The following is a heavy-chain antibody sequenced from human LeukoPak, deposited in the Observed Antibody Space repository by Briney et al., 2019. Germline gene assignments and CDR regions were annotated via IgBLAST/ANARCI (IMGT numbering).Heavy chain of an antibody. CDR1: GGTFSSYA. J-gene: IGHJ4*02. D-gene: IGHD2-21*02. Sequence: SVKVSCKASGGTFSSYAISWVRQAPGQGLEWMGGIIPIFGTANYAQKFQGRVTITADKSTSTAYMELSSLRSEDTAVYYCARKLAYCGGDCCFDYWGQGTLVTVSS. CDR2: IIPIFGTA. V-gene: IGHV1-69*06. CDR3: ARKLAYCGGDCCFDY.